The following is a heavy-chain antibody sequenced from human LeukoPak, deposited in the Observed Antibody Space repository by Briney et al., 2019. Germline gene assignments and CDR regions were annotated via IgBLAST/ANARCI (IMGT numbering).Heavy chain of an antibody. CDR2: INHSGST. CDR3: SGYSSGLNWFDP. J-gene: IGHJ5*02. D-gene: IGHD6-19*01. Sequence: PETLSLTCAVYGGSFSGYYWSWIRQPPGKGLEWIGEINHSGSTNYNPSLKSRVTISVDTSKNQFSLKLSSVTAADTAVYYYSGYSSGLNWFDPWGQGTLVTVSS. V-gene: IGHV4-34*01. CDR1: GGSFSGYY.